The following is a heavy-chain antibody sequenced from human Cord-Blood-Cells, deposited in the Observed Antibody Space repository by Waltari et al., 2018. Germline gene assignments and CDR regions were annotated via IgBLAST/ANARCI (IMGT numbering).Heavy chain of an antibody. J-gene: IGHJ3*02. CDR1: GYTFTGYY. V-gene: IGHV1-2*02. Sequence: QVQLVQSGAEVKKPGASVKVSCQASGYTFTGYYMPWVRQAPGQGLEWMGWINPNSGGTNYAQKLQGRVTMTRDTSISTAYMELSRLRSDDTAVYYCARGWRQLGRDAFDIWGQGTMVTVSS. CDR2: INPNSGGT. CDR3: ARGWRQLGRDAFDI. D-gene: IGHD7-27*01.